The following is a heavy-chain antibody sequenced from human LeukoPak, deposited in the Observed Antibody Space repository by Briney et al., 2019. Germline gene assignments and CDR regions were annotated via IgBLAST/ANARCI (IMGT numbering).Heavy chain of an antibody. D-gene: IGHD6-19*01. CDR3: ARQNIAVAGTSDY. J-gene: IGHJ4*02. V-gene: IGHV3-21*01. Sequence: GGSLRLSCAASGFTFSSYSMNWVRQAPGKGLEWVSSISSSSSYIYYADSVKGRFTISRDNAKNSLYLQMNSLRAEDTAVYYCARQNIAVAGTSDYWGQGTLVTVSS. CDR1: GFTFSSYS. CDR2: ISSSSSYI.